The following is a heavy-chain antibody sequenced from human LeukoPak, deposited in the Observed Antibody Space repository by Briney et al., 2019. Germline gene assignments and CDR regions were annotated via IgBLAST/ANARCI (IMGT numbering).Heavy chain of an antibody. J-gene: IGHJ5*02. Sequence: SETLSLTCAVYGGSFSGYYWSWIRQPPGKGLEWIGEINHSGSTNYNPSLKSRVTISVDTSKNQFSLKLSPVTAADTAVYYCARYGLRGLVAFRSHKNWFDPWGQGTLVTVSS. CDR3: ARYGLRGLVAFRSHKNWFDP. D-gene: IGHD4-17*01. V-gene: IGHV4-34*01. CDR2: INHSGST. CDR1: GGSFSGYY.